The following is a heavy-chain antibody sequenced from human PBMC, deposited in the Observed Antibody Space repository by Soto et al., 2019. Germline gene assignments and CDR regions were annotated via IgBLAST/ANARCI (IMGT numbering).Heavy chain of an antibody. D-gene: IGHD1-7*01. CDR1: GFTFSTYA. CDR3: AKVFSPELGNYFDH. CDR2: ISNSFSDGNT. Sequence: HPGGSLRLSCAASGFTFSTYAMNWVRQAPGKGLEWVSAISNSFSDGNTHYADSVKGRFTISRDNDKNTVFLEMNSLRAEDTAVYYCAKVFSPELGNYFDHWGQGTLVTVSS. V-gene: IGHV3-23*01. J-gene: IGHJ4*02.